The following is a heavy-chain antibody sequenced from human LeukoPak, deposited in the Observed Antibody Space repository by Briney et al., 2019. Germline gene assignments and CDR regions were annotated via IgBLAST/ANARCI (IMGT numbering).Heavy chain of an antibody. CDR1: GGSISSSSYY. D-gene: IGHD3-10*01. V-gene: IGHV4-39*01. Sequence: PSETLSLTCTVSGGSISSSSYYWGWIRQPPGKGLEWIANIYYSGSTYSNPSLKSRVTISMDTSNNQFSLKLTSVTAADTAVYYCASALWFGELELDPWGQGTLVTVSS. CDR3: ASALWFGELELDP. CDR2: IYYSGST. J-gene: IGHJ5*02.